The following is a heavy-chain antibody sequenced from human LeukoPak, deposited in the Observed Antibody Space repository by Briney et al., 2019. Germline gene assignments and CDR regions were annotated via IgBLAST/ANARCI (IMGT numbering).Heavy chain of an antibody. J-gene: IGHJ3*02. CDR2: ISSSGSPI. V-gene: IGHV3-48*03. CDR3: ARSFDI. Sequence: PGGSLRLSCAASGFTFSSYEMNWVRQAPGKGLEWASYISSSGSPIYYADSVKGRFAISRDNAQNSLYLQMNSLRADDTAVYYCARSFDIWGQGTMVTVSS. CDR1: GFTFSSYE.